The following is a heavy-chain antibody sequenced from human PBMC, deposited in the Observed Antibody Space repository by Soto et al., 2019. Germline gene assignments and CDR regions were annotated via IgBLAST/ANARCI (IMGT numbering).Heavy chain of an antibody. Sequence: PGGSLRLSCAASGFTFSSYSMNWVRQAPGKGLEWVSSISSSSSYIYYADSVKGRFTISRDNAKNSLYLQMNSLRAEDTAVYYCAREEYYDGPYFDYWGQGTLVTVSS. CDR2: ISSSSSYI. D-gene: IGHD3-22*01. CDR3: AREEYYDGPYFDY. CDR1: GFTFSSYS. J-gene: IGHJ4*02. V-gene: IGHV3-21*01.